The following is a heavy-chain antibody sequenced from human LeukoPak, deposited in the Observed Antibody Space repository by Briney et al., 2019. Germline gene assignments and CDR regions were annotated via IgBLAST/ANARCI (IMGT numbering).Heavy chain of an antibody. J-gene: IGHJ4*02. V-gene: IGHV3-15*01. CDR3: YYYDSSGYGY. D-gene: IGHD3-22*01. CDR2: IKSKTDGGTT. CDR1: GFTFSNAW. Sequence: GGSLRLSCAASGFTFSNAWMSWVRQAPGKGLEWVGRIKSKTDGGTTDYAAPVKGRFTISRDDSKNTLYLQMNSLKTEDTAVYYGYYYDSSGYGYWGQGTLVTVSS.